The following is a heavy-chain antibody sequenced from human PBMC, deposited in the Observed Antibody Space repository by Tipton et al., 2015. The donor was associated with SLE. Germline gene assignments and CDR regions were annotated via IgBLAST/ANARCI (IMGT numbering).Heavy chain of an antibody. J-gene: IGHJ4*02. V-gene: IGHV4-59*01. CDR2: IYYSGST. CDR1: GGSISSYY. D-gene: IGHD6-13*01. Sequence: LRLSCTVSGGSISSYYWSWIRQPPGKGLEWIGYIYYSGSTNYNPSLKSRVTILVDTSKNQFSLKLSSVTAADTAVYYCASSHSSSRNKADYWGQGTLVTVSS. CDR3: ASSHSSSRNKADY.